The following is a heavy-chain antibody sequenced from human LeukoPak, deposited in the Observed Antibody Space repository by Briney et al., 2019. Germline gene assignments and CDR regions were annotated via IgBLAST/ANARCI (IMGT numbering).Heavy chain of an antibody. CDR1: GGSISSYY. V-gene: IGHV4-59*01. CDR2: IYYSGST. J-gene: IGHJ4*02. CDR3: ARASSRYDFWSGTVYYLDY. Sequence: ASETLSLTCTVSGGSISSYYWSWIRQPPGRGLEWIGYIYYSGSTNYNPSLKSRVTISVDTSKNQFSLKLSSVTAADTAVYYCARASSRYDFWSGTVYYLDYWGQGTLVTVSS. D-gene: IGHD3-3*01.